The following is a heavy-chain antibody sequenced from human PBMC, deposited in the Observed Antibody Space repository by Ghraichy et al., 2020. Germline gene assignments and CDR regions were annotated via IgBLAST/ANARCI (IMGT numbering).Heavy chain of an antibody. J-gene: IGHJ4*02. CDR2: ITESGLST. CDR1: GFTFSSYA. CDR3: AKSGYNSAWNLDYFDY. D-gene: IGHD6-19*01. Sequence: GGSLRLSCAVSGFTFSSYAMSWVRQAPGKGLQWVSGITESGLSTYYADSVKGRFTISRDNYQNTLYLQMNSLSAEDTAVYYIAKSGYNSAWNLDYFDYWGQGTLVTVSS. V-gene: IGHV3-23*01.